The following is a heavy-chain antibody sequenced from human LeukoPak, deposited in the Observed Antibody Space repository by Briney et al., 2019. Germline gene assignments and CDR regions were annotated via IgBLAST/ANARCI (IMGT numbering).Heavy chain of an antibody. CDR1: GASMSDYY. CDR3: VRRVRYFGQNDY. Sequence: SETLSLTCTVSGASMSDYYWSWIRQPPGKRLEWIEYIYYTGSTNYNPSLKSRVTMSVDTSKNQISLKLSSVTAADSAVYYCVRRVRYFGQNDYWGQGTLVTVSS. J-gene: IGHJ4*02. CDR2: IYYTGST. V-gene: IGHV4-59*08. D-gene: IGHD3-9*01.